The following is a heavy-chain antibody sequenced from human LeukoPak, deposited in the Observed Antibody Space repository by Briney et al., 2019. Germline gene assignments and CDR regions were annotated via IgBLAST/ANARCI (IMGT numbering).Heavy chain of an antibody. D-gene: IGHD1-26*01. Sequence: ASVKVSCKASGYTFTSYGISWVRQALGQGLEWMGWISAYNGNTNYAQKLQGRVTMTTDTSTSTAYMELRSLRSDDTAVYYCAREVGARNRRNWFDPWGQGTLVTVSS. J-gene: IGHJ5*02. V-gene: IGHV1-18*01. CDR3: AREVGARNRRNWFDP. CDR2: ISAYNGNT. CDR1: GYTFTSYG.